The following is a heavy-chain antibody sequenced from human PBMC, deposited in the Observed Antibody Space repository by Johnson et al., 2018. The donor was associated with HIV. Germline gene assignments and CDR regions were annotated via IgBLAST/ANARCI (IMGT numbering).Heavy chain of an antibody. Sequence: VQLVESGGGVVQPGGSLRLSCAASGFTFDDYGMSWVRQAPGKGLEWVSGINWNSGSIGYADSVKGRFTISRDNAKNSLYLQMNSLRAEDTALYYCAKDAEYFIGRNAFDIWGQGTMVTVSS. J-gene: IGHJ3*02. CDR1: GFTFDDYG. D-gene: IGHD2/OR15-2a*01. CDR3: AKDAEYFIGRNAFDI. CDR2: INWNSGSI. V-gene: IGHV3-20*04.